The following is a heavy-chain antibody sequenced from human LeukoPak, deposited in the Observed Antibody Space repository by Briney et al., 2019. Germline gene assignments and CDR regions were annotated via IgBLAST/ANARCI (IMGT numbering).Heavy chain of an antibody. CDR3: AKGSNLFDS. V-gene: IGHV3-48*04. Sequence: GGYLRLSCVASGFTFNTYSMNWFRQAPGKGLEWISYISSSSGTIYYADSVKGRFTISRDNAKNTLYLQMNSLRAEDKAVYYCAKGSNLFDSWGQGTLVIVSS. CDR2: ISSSSGTI. J-gene: IGHJ5*01. CDR1: GFTFNTYS.